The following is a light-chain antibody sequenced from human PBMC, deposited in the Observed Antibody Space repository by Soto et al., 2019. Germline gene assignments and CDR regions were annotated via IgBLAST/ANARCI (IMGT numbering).Light chain of an antibody. J-gene: IGLJ3*02. CDR2: EVS. CDR1: SSDIGAFNY. CDR3: NSYTSTSSVL. Sequence: QSVLTQPASVSGSPGQSITISCTGTSSDIGAFNYVSWYQQHPGKAPKLMIYEVSNRPSGVSNRFSGSKSGNTASLTISGLQADDEADYYCNSYTSTSSVLFGGGPKVTVL. V-gene: IGLV2-14*01.